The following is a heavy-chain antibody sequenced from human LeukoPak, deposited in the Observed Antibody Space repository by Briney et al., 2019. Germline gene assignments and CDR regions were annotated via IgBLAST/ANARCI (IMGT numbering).Heavy chain of an antibody. CDR1: GYTFISYG. D-gene: IGHD4-17*01. CDR3: ARDSPDYGDYIDY. Sequence: ASVTVSFTASGYTFISYGISWVRQAPGQGLEWMGWISGYSGNTKYAQKFQGRVTMTTDTSTRTAYMELRSLRSDDTAVYYCARDSPDYGDYIDYWGQGTLVTVSS. J-gene: IGHJ4*02. CDR2: ISGYSGNT. V-gene: IGHV1-18*01.